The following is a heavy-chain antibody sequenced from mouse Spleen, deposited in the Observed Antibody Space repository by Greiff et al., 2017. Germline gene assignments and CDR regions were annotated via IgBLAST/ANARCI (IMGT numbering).Heavy chain of an antibody. V-gene: IGHV6-3*01. J-gene: IGHJ3*01. CDR2: IRLKSDNYAT. D-gene: IGHD2-14*01. CDR3: TGEVRFAY. Sequence: EVKLEESGGGLVQPGGSMKLSCVASGFTFSNYWMNWVRQSPEKGLEWVAQIRLKSDNYATHYAESVKGRFTISRDDSKSSVYLQMNNLRAEDTGIYYCTGEVRFAYWGQGTLVTVSA. CDR1: GFTFSNYW.